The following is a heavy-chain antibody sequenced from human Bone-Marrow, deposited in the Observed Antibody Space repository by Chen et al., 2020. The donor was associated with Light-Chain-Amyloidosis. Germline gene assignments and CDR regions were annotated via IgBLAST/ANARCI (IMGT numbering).Heavy chain of an antibody. V-gene: IGHV3-9*01. D-gene: IGHD6-19*01. CDR2: ISWNSGSI. CDR3: AKDMVFAGPSSGWYPPRGVFDY. CDR1: GFTLDDYA. Sequence: EVQLVDSGGGLVQPGRSRRLSCAASGFTLDDYAMHWVRQAPGKGLEGVSGISWNSGSIGYADSVKGRFTISRDNAKNSLYLQMNSLRAEDTALYYCAKDMVFAGPSSGWYPPRGVFDYWGQGTLVTVSS. J-gene: IGHJ4*02.